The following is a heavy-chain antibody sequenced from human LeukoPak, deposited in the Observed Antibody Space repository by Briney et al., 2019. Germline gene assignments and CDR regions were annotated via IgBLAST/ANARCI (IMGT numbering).Heavy chain of an antibody. D-gene: IGHD4-17*01. CDR2: IYYSGST. V-gene: IGHV4-39*01. Sequence: SETLSLTCTVSGGSISSATYYCAWIRQPPGKGLEWIGGIYYSGSTFYNPSLKSRVTISVDTSKNQFSLNLTSVTAADTAVYYCARTYGDLVRVDYWGQGTLVTVSS. CDR3: ARTYGDLVRVDY. CDR1: GGSISSATYY. J-gene: IGHJ4*02.